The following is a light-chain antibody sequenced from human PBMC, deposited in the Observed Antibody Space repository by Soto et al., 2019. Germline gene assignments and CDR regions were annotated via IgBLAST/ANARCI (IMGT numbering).Light chain of an antibody. CDR2: RNN. Sequence: QSVLTQPPSASGTPGQRVTISCSGSSSNIESNFVYWYQQLPGTTPRLLIYRNNQRPSGVPDRFSGSKSGTSASLAISALRSEDEADYYFTVWDDSLRGRLFGGGTKVTVI. J-gene: IGLJ2*01. CDR1: SSNIESNF. V-gene: IGLV1-47*01. CDR3: TVWDDSLRGRL.